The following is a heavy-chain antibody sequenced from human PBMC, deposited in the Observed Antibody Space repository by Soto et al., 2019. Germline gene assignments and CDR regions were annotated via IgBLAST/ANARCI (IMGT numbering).Heavy chain of an antibody. CDR3: ARGDAWTDEAFDI. J-gene: IGHJ3*02. Sequence: QVQLVESGGGVVQPGGSLRLSCAESGFTVSNYGMHWVRQAPGKGLEWVAVIWYDGNNKSYRDSVKGRFTISRDNSKNTVDLQMSSLRGEDTAVYYCARGDAWTDEAFDIWGQGTMVTVSS. CDR2: IWYDGNNK. D-gene: IGHD5-12*01. V-gene: IGHV3-33*01. CDR1: GFTVSNYG.